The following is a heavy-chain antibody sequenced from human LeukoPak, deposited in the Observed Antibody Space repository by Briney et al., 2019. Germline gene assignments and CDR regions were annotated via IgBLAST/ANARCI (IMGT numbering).Heavy chain of an antibody. CDR3: ARVRSGSSFFDY. V-gene: IGHV4-39*01. CDR1: GVSISSSNSY. D-gene: IGHD1-26*01. Sequence: SETLSLTCTVSGVSISSSNSYWGWIRRPPGKGLEWIGSIYYSGNTYYNASLKSQVSISIDTSKNQFSLRLTSVTAADTAVYYCARVRSGSSFFDYWGQGTLVTVSS. J-gene: IGHJ4*02. CDR2: IYYSGNT.